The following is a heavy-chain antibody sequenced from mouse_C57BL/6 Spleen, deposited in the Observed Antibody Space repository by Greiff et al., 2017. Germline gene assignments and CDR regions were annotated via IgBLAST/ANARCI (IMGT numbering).Heavy chain of an antibody. Sequence: QVQLQQPGAELVKPGASVTVSCKASGYTFTSYWMHWVKQSPGQGLEWIGRIHPSDSDTYYNQKFKGKATLTVDKSASTAYIQLSSLTSEDSAVYYCAIEYYYAMDYWGQGTSVTVSS. CDR3: AIEYYYAMDY. CDR1: GYTFTSYW. CDR2: IHPSDSDT. V-gene: IGHV1-74*01. J-gene: IGHJ4*01.